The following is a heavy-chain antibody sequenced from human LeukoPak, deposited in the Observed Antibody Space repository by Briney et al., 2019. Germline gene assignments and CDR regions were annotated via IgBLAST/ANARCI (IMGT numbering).Heavy chain of an antibody. D-gene: IGHD3-3*01. Sequence: PAETLSLTCTVSSCSFSSDGFYWSWIRPHPGKGLESTVNIYHTGDTFYNPSLQSRFIISVDTSKNQFTLKVSSVTAADTAIYYCARRNDPWSGPRNWFDPWGQGILVTVSS. CDR3: ARRNDPWSGPRNWFDP. CDR1: SCSFSSDGFY. J-gene: IGHJ5*02. CDR2: IYHTGDT. V-gene: IGHV4-31*03.